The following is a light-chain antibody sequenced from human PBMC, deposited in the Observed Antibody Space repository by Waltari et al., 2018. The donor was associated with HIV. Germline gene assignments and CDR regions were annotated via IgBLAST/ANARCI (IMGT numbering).Light chain of an antibody. J-gene: IGLJ1*01. V-gene: IGLV2-14*03. Sequence: QSALTQSASVSESPGQSITISCTGTTSEVGLYKFVSWYQQYPGRAPKLLIYDVNNRPSGVSNRFSGSKSCDTASLTISGLQAEDEADYYCSSYTSINTRVFGTGTTVTVL. CDR2: DVN. CDR1: TSEVGLYKF. CDR3: SSYTSINTRV.